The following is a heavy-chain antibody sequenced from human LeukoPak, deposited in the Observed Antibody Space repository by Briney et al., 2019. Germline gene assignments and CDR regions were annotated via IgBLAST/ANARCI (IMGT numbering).Heavy chain of an antibody. CDR2: ISYSGNT. Sequence: SETLSLTCTVSGDSISSGGYYWSWIRQHPGKGLEWIGYISYSGNTYYNLSLKSRAAISVDTPKNQFSLKLSSTTAADTAVYYCARAPVATPSEFDYWGQGTLVTVSS. CDR1: GDSISSGGYY. J-gene: IGHJ4*02. CDR3: ARAPVATPSEFDY. D-gene: IGHD5-12*01. V-gene: IGHV4-31*03.